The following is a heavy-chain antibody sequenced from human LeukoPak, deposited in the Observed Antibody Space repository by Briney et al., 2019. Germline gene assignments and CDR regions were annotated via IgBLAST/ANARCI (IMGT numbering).Heavy chain of an antibody. CDR1: GYTFTGYY. J-gene: IGHJ4*02. Sequence: ASVKVSCKVSGYTFTGYYMHWVRQAPGQGLEWMGWINPNSGGTNYAQKFQGWVTMTRDTSISTAYMELSRLRSDDTAVYYCARAGRGHSYGYDYWGQGTLVTVSS. V-gene: IGHV1-2*04. CDR2: INPNSGGT. D-gene: IGHD5-18*01. CDR3: ARAGRGHSYGYDY.